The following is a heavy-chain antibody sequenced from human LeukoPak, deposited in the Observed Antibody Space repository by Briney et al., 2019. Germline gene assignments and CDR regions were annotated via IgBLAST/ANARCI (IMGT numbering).Heavy chain of an antibody. CDR3: ARRVEYSSSWYYKVFDY. V-gene: IGHV4-34*01. CDR1: GGSFSGYY. D-gene: IGHD6-13*01. Sequence: SETLSLTCAVYGGSFSGYYWSWIRQPPGKGLEWIGEINHSGSTNYNPSLKSRVTISVDTSKNQFSLKLSSVTAADTAMYYCARRVEYSSSWYYKVFDYWGQGTLVTVSS. CDR2: INHSGST. J-gene: IGHJ4*02.